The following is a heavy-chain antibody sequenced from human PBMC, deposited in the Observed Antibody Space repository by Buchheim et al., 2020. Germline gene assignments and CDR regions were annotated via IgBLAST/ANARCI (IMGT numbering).Heavy chain of an antibody. CDR3: ARHGVEVDEQDDHYYSGIDV. Sequence: EVQLLQSGAEVKKPGESLKISCKGSGYSFTTYWIGWVRQVPGKGLEWMGIIYPGDSDARYSPSFQGQVTITADKSISTAYLQWSSLQASDTAMYYCARHGVEVDEQDDHYYSGIDVWGQGTT. V-gene: IGHV5-51*01. J-gene: IGHJ6*02. CDR2: IYPGDSDA. D-gene: IGHD2-15*01. CDR1: GYSFTTYW.